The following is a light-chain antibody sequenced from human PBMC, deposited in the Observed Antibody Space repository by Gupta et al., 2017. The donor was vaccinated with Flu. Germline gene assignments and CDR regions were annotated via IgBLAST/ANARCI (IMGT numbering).Light chain of an antibody. CDR1: QGIGGS. J-gene: IGKJ2*01. Sequence: EIVMTQSPATLSISPGDRATLSCRASQGIGGSLAWYQQKQGQAPRLLMYGASTRATGIPARFSGSGYGKEFTLTISNRQSEELAGYYCQLYNTWPLSTFGQGTKLEI. CDR2: GAS. V-gene: IGKV3D-15*01. CDR3: QLYNTWPLST.